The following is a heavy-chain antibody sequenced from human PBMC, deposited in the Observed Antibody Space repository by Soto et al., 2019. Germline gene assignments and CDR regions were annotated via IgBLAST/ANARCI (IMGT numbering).Heavy chain of an antibody. CDR3: ASQTAAWQHHYLVY. D-gene: IGHD2-21*02. CDR2: ISDEGTEQ. V-gene: IGHV3-30*03. CDR1: GFSFSDFG. Sequence: QVQLVESGGGEIQPGTSLRLSCAASGFSFSDFGMHWVRQTPGRGLEWVADISDEGTEQNYADSVKDRFTISRDNHKNTLLLQLGSSSVEIPDVYYCASQTAAWQHHYLVYWRQGSLVTVPS. J-gene: IGHJ4*02.